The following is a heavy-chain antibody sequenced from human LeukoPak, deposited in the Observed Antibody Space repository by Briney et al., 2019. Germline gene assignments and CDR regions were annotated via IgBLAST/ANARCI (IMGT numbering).Heavy chain of an antibody. Sequence: GASVKVSCKVSGYTLTELSMHWVRQAPGKGLEWMGGFDPEDGETIYAQKFQGRVTMTEDTSTDTAYMELSSLRSEDTAVYYCARVSRIFSSKPYYFDYWGQGTLVTVSS. CDR2: FDPEDGET. V-gene: IGHV1-24*01. CDR3: ARVSRIFSSKPYYFDY. D-gene: IGHD2-15*01. CDR1: GYTLTELS. J-gene: IGHJ4*02.